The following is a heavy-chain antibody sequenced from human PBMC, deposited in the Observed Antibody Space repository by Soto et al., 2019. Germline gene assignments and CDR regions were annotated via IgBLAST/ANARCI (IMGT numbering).Heavy chain of an antibody. CDR3: ARDYAGITGNTLV. J-gene: IGHJ4*02. CDR2: IHHSGGP. D-gene: IGHD1-20*01. Sequence: QVQLQESGPGLVKPSGTLSLTCAVSGDSISSSAWWTWVRQPPGKGLEWIGEIHHSGGPNYNPSLKSRVTISIDKPKNQCSLKLSPVTAADTAVYYCARDYAGITGNTLVWGQGLLVTVSS. CDR1: GDSISSSAW. V-gene: IGHV4-4*02.